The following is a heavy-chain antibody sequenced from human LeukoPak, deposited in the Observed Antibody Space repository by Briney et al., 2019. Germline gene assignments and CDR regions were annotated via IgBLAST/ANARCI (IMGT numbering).Heavy chain of an antibody. J-gene: IGHJ5*02. V-gene: IGHV4-39*07. CDR2: IYYSGST. CDR3: ARDTHEYNWFDP. CDR1: GGSISSSNFY. Sequence: KASETLSLTCTVSGGSISSSNFYWGWIRQPPGKGLEWIGSIYYSGSTYYNPSLKSRVTISVDTSKNQFSLKLSSVTAADTAVYYCARDTHEYNWFDPWGQGTLVTVSS.